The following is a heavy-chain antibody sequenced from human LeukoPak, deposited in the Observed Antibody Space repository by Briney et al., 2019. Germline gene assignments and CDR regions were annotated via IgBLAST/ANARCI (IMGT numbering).Heavy chain of an antibody. J-gene: IGHJ6*02. V-gene: IGHV3-64*01. CDR2: ISSSGGST. Sequence: PGGSLRLSCAASGFTFSSYAMHWVRQAPGKGLEYVSAISSSGGSTYYANSVKGRFTISRDNSKNTLYLQMGSLRAEDMAVYYCARSSGGSWSLSILYYYGMDVWGQGTTVTVSS. CDR1: GFTFSSYA. CDR3: ARSSGGSWSLSILYYYGMDV. D-gene: IGHD2-15*01.